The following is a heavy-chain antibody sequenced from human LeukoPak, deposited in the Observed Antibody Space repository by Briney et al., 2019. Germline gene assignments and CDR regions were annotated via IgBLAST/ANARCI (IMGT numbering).Heavy chain of an antibody. CDR3: AKRYYDSSTFDY. Sequence: GGSLRLSCAASGFTFSSYNMNWVRQAPGKGLEWVSAISGSGGSTYYADSVKGRFTISRDNSKNTLYLQMNSLRAEDTAVYYCAKRYYDSSTFDYWGQGTLVTVSS. D-gene: IGHD3-22*01. CDR2: ISGSGGST. CDR1: GFTFSSYN. J-gene: IGHJ4*02. V-gene: IGHV3-23*01.